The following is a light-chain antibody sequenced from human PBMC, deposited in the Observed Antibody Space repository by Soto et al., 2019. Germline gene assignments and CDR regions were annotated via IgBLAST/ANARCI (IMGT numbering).Light chain of an antibody. J-gene: IGKJ2*01. Sequence: EIVMTQSPAALSVSPGEGATLSCRASQRVSHNLAWYQQKPGQAPRLLIYGASTRATGIPTRFSGSGSGTEFTRTISSLQSEDFAVYYCEQYNSWPPLYTFGQGTKLEIK. CDR3: EQYNSWPPLYT. CDR1: QRVSHN. CDR2: GAS. V-gene: IGKV3-15*01.